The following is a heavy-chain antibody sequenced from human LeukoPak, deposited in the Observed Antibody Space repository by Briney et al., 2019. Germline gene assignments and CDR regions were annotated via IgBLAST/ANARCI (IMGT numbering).Heavy chain of an antibody. Sequence: GGPLRLSWAASGFSFSTYTMNWVRQAPGRGLEWVSSISSSDTYIYHADSVKGRFTISRDNAKNSLYLQMSSLRAEDTAVYYCARERDDEAFDYWGQGTLVTVSS. J-gene: IGHJ4*02. V-gene: IGHV3-21*01. CDR1: GFSFSTYT. CDR3: ARERDDEAFDY. CDR2: ISSSDTYI. D-gene: IGHD1-1*01.